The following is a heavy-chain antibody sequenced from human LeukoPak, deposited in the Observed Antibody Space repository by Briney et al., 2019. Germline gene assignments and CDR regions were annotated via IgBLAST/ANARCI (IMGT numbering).Heavy chain of an antibody. J-gene: IGHJ6*02. D-gene: IGHD3-10*01. Sequence: SETLSLTCAVYGVSFSGYYWSWIRQPPGKGLEWIGEINHSGSTNYNPSLKSRVTISVDTSKNQFSLKLSSVTAADTAVYYCARGVGSGSYYYYYGMDVWGQGTTVTVSS. CDR3: ARGVGSGSYYYYYGMDV. CDR2: INHSGST. CDR1: GVSFSGYY. V-gene: IGHV4-34*01.